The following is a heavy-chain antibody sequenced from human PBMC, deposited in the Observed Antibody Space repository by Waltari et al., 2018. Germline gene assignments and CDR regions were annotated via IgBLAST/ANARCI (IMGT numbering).Heavy chain of an antibody. D-gene: IGHD6-6*01. CDR3: ARGRASGLVDWFDP. J-gene: IGHJ5*02. V-gene: IGHV3-23*01. CDR1: GVPFHTYA. CDR2: LTGGAEGA. Sequence: EVQLLESGGGLVQPGGSLRLSCAASGVPFHTYAMLWVRQAPGKGLEWIASLTGGAEGAYYADSVRGRFTISRDNSQNTLFLQMSGLRVDDSGTYYCARGRASGLVDWFDPWGRGTLVTVSS.